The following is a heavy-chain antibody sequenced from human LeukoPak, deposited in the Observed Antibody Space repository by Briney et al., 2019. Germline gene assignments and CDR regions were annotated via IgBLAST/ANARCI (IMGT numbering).Heavy chain of an antibody. D-gene: IGHD6-19*01. V-gene: IGHV1-2*04. Sequence: ASVKVSCKASGYTFTGYYMHWVRRAPGQGLEWMGWINPNSGGTNYAQKFQGWVTMTRDTSISTAYMELSRLRSDDTAVYYCARTPFSSGWYGGGYYFDYWGQGTLVTVSS. CDR1: GYTFTGYY. CDR3: ARTPFSSGWYGGGYYFDY. J-gene: IGHJ4*02. CDR2: INPNSGGT.